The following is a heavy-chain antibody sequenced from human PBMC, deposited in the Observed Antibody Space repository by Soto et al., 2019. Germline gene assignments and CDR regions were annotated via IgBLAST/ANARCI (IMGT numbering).Heavy chain of an antibody. CDR3: AGEGRGFDWLYSLAF. J-gene: IGHJ4*02. V-gene: IGHV3-48*03. Sequence: ELQLVESGGGLVQPGGSLRLSCSSSGFIFSDYDMNWVRQAPGKGLEWISYINYSGGTEYYADSVKGRFTISRANAKKSLFLQINSLRAEDTAIYFCAGEGRGFDWLYSLAFWGQGTPVTVSS. D-gene: IGHD3-9*01. CDR2: INYSGGTE. CDR1: GFIFSDYD.